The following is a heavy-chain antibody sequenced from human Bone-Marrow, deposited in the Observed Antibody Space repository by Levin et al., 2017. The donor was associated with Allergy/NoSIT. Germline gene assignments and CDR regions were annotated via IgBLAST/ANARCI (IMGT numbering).Heavy chain of an antibody. V-gene: IGHV4-34*01. Sequence: SETLSLTCAVYGGSFSGYYWSWIRQPPGKGLEWIGEINHSGSTNYNPSLKSRVTISVDTSKNQFSLKLSSVTAADTAVYYCARARNSSGWRKGAWFDPWGQGTLVTVSS. J-gene: IGHJ5*02. CDR1: GGSFSGYY. CDR2: INHSGST. D-gene: IGHD6-19*01. CDR3: ARARNSSGWRKGAWFDP.